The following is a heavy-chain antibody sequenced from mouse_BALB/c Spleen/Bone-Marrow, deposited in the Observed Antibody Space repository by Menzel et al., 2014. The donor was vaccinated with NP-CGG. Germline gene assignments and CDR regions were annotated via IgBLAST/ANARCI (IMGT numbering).Heavy chain of an antibody. Sequence: VHLVESGPGLVAPSQSLSIPCTVSGFSLTGYGVNWVRQPPGKGLEWLGMIWGDGSTDYNSALKSRLSISKDNSKSQVFLKMNSLQTDDTARYYCARTLGHYAMDYWGQGTSVTASS. J-gene: IGHJ4*01. V-gene: IGHV2-6-7*01. CDR1: GFSLTGYG. D-gene: IGHD4-1*01. CDR3: ARTLGHYAMDY. CDR2: IWGDGST.